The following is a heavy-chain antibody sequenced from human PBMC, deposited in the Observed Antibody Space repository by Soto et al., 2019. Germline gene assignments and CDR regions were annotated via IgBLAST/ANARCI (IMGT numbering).Heavy chain of an antibody. CDR1: GGSVSSNSGA. Sequence: SQTLSLTCAISGGSVSSNSGAWTWIRQSPSRGLEWLGRTYYRSTWSNDYAISVKSRITITPDTSNNQFSLHLNSVTPEDTAVYYCARQIATTGTSGTYDSSGQGTLVTVSS. CDR3: ARQIATTGTSGTYDS. D-gene: IGHD6-13*01. V-gene: IGHV6-1*01. J-gene: IGHJ4*02. CDR2: TYYRSTWSN.